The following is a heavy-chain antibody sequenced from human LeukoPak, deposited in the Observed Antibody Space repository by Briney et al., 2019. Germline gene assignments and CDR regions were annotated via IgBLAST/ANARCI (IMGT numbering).Heavy chain of an antibody. V-gene: IGHV3-23*01. CDR1: GFTFSSYA. J-gene: IGHJ4*02. CDR3: ARDRDFWSGSGLDY. Sequence: GGSLRLSCAASGFTFSSYAMSWVRQAPGKGLEWVSAISGSGGSTYYADSVKGRFTISRDNAKNSLYLQMNSLRAEDTAVYYCARDRDFWSGSGLDYWGQGTLVTVSS. D-gene: IGHD3-3*01. CDR2: ISGSGGST.